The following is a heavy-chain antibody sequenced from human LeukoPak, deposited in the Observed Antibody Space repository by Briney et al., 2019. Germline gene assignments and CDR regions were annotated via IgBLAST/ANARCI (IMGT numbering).Heavy chain of an antibody. V-gene: IGHV4-59*01. CDR2: SAHSGST. J-gene: IGHJ4*02. CDR1: GASISSYY. Sequence: SETLSLTCTVSGASISSYYWSWIRQPPGKGLEWIGFSAHSGSTSYNPSLKSRVTISVDRSMNHFSLTLTSVTAADTAVYYCARYYADINGYYYYYDYWGQGTLVTVSS. D-gene: IGHD3-22*01. CDR3: ARYYADINGYYYYYDY.